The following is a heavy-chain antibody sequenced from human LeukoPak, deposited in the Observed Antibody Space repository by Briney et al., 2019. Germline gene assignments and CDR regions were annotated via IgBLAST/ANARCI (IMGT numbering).Heavy chain of an antibody. CDR3: AKDVGKWESLHFFDY. D-gene: IGHD1-26*01. CDR2: IWYDGSNK. Sequence: GGSLRLSCAASGFTFSSYGMHWVRQAPGKGLEWVAVIWYDGSNKYYADSVKGRFTISRDNSKNTLYLQMNSLRAEDTAVYYCAKDVGKWESLHFFDYWGQGTLVTVSS. V-gene: IGHV3-33*06. J-gene: IGHJ4*02. CDR1: GFTFSSYG.